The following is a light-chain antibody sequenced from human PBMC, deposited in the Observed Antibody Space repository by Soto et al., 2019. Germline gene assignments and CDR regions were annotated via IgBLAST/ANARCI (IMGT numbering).Light chain of an antibody. CDR1: QSISSW. J-gene: IGKJ1*01. CDR2: DAS. Sequence: DIQMTQSPSTLSASVGDRVTITCRASQSISSWLAWYQQKPGKAPILLIYDASTLESGVPSRFSGSGSGTEFTLTISSLQPDDFATYYCQQYNSYSTCGQGTKVEIK. V-gene: IGKV1-5*01. CDR3: QQYNSYST.